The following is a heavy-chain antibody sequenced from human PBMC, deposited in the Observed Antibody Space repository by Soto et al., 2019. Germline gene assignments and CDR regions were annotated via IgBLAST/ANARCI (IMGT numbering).Heavy chain of an antibody. CDR2: IYYSGST. D-gene: IGHD5-12*01. V-gene: IGHV4-39*01. CDR3: ARHVYSGYDFEAFDP. J-gene: IGHJ5*02. Sequence: QLQLQESGPGLVKPSETLSLTCTVSGGSISSSSYYWGWIRQPPGKGLEWIGSIYYSGSTYYNPSIKSRVTISVDTSKNQFSLKLSSVTAADTAVYYCARHVYSGYDFEAFDPWGQGTLVTVSS. CDR1: GGSISSSSYY.